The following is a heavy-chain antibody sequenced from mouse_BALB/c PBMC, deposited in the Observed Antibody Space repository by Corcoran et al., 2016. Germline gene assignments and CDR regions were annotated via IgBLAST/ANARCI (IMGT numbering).Heavy chain of an antibody. Sequence: EVLLQQSGPELVKPGASVKIPCKASGYTFTDYNMDWVKQSHGKSLEWIGDINPNNGGTIYNQKFKGKATLTVDKSSSTAYMELHSLTSEDTAVYYCARRGGNYYGNLFAYWGQGTLVTVSA. J-gene: IGHJ3*01. CDR3: ARRGGNYYGNLFAY. CDR2: INPNNGGT. D-gene: IGHD2-1*01. V-gene: IGHV1-18*01. CDR1: GYTFTDYN.